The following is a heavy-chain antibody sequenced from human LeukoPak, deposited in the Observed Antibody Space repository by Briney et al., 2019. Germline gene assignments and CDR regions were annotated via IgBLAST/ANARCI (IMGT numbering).Heavy chain of an antibody. Sequence: GESLKISSRGSGYSFTNYWRCWGRRMPGKGLEWMGVISPGHSDTRYSPSFQGQVTISADKCISTAYLQWSSLKASDTAMFYCARRGVTFHYYDSGGPFDYCGQGTLVTVSS. D-gene: IGHD3-22*01. CDR1: GYSFTNYW. CDR3: ARRGVTFHYYDSGGPFDY. J-gene: IGHJ4*02. V-gene: IGHV5-51*01. CDR2: ISPGHSDT.